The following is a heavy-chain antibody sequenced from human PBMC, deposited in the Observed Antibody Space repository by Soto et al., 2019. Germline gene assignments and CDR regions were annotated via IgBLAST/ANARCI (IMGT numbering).Heavy chain of an antibody. Sequence: GGSLRLSCAASGFTFSSYSMNWVRQAPGKGLEWVSYISSSSSTIYYADPVKGRFTISRDNAKNSLYLQMNSLRAEDTAVYYCARDLPPFGSSSDYWGQGTLVTVSS. CDR1: GFTFSSYS. CDR2: ISSSSSTI. D-gene: IGHD6-13*01. CDR3: ARDLPPFGSSSDY. J-gene: IGHJ4*02. V-gene: IGHV3-48*01.